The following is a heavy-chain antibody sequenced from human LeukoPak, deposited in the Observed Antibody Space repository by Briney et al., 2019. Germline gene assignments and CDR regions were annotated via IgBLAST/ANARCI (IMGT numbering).Heavy chain of an antibody. D-gene: IGHD5-18*01. V-gene: IGHV3-48*02. CDR2: ISTRSNTI. Sequence: GGSLRLSCAASGFTFSSYSMIWVRQAPGKGPEWISYISTRSNTIYYADSVKGRFTISRDNANNSLYLQMNSLRDEDTAVYYCARDSRAYSYGRWFDPWGQGTLVTVSS. CDR1: GFTFSSYS. J-gene: IGHJ5*02. CDR3: ARDSRAYSYGRWFDP.